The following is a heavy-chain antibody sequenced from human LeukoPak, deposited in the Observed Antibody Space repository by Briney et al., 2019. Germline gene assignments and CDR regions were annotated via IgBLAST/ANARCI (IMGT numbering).Heavy chain of an antibody. D-gene: IGHD2-15*01. CDR1: TFTFSNYG. J-gene: IGHJ4*02. Sequence: GGSLRLSCVGSTFTFSNYGMHWVRQAPGKGLEWVVVISHDGSNNNYADSVKGRFTISRDNSKNTLYLQMNSLRPEDTAVYYCAKVRVGTAHFDYWGQGTLVTVSS. CDR3: AKVRVGTAHFDY. CDR2: ISHDGSNN. V-gene: IGHV3-30*18.